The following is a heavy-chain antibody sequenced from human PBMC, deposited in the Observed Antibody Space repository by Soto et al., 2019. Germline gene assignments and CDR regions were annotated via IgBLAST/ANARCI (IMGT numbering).Heavy chain of an antibody. CDR2: IYYSGRT. D-gene: IGHD3-9*01. Sequence: TLSLTCTVSGGSISSSSYYWGWIRQPPGKGLEWIGGIYYSGRTYYNPSLKSRVTISVDTSKNEFSLMLSSVTAEDTAVYYCARQPRFDDPTPIYWGQETLVTVSS. CDR1: GGSISSSSYY. V-gene: IGHV4-39*01. CDR3: ARQPRFDDPTPIY. J-gene: IGHJ4*02.